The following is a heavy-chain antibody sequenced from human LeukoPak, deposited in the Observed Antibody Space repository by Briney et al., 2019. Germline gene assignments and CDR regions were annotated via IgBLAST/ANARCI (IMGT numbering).Heavy chain of an antibody. V-gene: IGHV4-4*09. CDR3: ARGDFYRYYFDY. Sequence: PSETLSRTCTVSGCSIRTYYWSWIRQPPGKGLEWIGYIYTSASTNYNPSLKSRVTMSLDTSENQFSLKLSSVTAADTAVYYCARGDFYRYYFDYWGQGSLVTVSS. CDR1: GCSIRTYY. CDR2: IYTSAST. J-gene: IGHJ4*02. D-gene: IGHD2/OR15-2a*01.